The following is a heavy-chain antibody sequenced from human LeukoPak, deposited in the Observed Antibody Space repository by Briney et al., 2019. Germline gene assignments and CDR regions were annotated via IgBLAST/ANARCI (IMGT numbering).Heavy chain of an antibody. CDR1: GFTFSSYR. J-gene: IGHJ4*02. V-gene: IGHV3-21*01. D-gene: IGHD5-18*01. CDR2: ISSSSSYI. CDR3: ARDLRYSYGHDY. Sequence: GGSLRLSCAASGFTFSSYRMTWVRQAPGKGLEWVSSISSSSSYIYYADSVKGRFTISRDNAKNSLYLQMNSLRAEDTAVYYCARDLRYSYGHDYWGQGTLVTVSS.